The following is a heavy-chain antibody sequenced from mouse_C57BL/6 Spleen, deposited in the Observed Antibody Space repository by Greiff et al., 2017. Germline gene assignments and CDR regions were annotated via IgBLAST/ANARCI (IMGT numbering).Heavy chain of an antibody. Sequence: QVQLQQPGAELVKPGASVKMSCKASGYTFTSYWITWVKQRPGQGLEWIGDIYPGSGSTNYNEKFESKATLTVDKSSSTAYMQLSSLTSADSAVYYCARSYGSSYWFAYWGQGTLVTVSA. J-gene: IGHJ3*01. CDR1: GYTFTSYW. CDR2: IYPGSGST. D-gene: IGHD1-1*01. CDR3: ARSYGSSYWFAY. V-gene: IGHV1-55*01.